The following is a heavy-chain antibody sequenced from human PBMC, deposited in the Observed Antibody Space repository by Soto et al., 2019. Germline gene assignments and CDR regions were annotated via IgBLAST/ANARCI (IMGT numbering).Heavy chain of an antibody. V-gene: IGHV1-3*01. CDR1: GYTFTSYA. CDR3: ARTALFPPYSDD. J-gene: IGHJ4*02. Sequence: ASVRVSCKASGYTFTSYALHWLRQAPGQGLEWMGWINAGYGSTKYPEHFQGRVTITLDTSATTVFVELTGLKSEDTAIYYCARTALFPPYSDDWGQVSPVTVPS. CDR2: INAGYGST. D-gene: IGHD2-21*01.